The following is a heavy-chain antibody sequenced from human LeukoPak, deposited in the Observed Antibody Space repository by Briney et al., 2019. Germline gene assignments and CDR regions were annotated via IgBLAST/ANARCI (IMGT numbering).Heavy chain of an antibody. CDR2: IYYSGST. D-gene: IGHD1-26*01. V-gene: IGHV4-59*01. J-gene: IGHJ4*02. CDR1: GGSISSYY. CDR3: ASSWEGATTY. Sequence: SSETLSLTCTVSGGSISSYYWSWIRQPPGRGLEWIGYIYYSGSTNYNPSLKSRVTISVDTSKNQFSLKLSSVTAADTAAYYCASSWEGATTYWGQGTLVTVSS.